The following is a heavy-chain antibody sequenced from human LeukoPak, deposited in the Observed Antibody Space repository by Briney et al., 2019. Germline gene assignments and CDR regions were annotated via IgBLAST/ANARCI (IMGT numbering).Heavy chain of an antibody. CDR1: GFTFSSFA. CDR3: ARASSKQLAGYLPDGFDI. Sequence: GGSLRLSCTASGFTFSSFAMNWVRQAPGKGLEWVSSISSSGTYVYYADSVKGRFTISRDNAKNSLSLQMNSLRADDAAVYYCARASSKQLAGYLPDGFDIWGQGTMVTVSS. V-gene: IGHV3-21*01. J-gene: IGHJ3*02. D-gene: IGHD3-9*01. CDR2: ISSSGTYV.